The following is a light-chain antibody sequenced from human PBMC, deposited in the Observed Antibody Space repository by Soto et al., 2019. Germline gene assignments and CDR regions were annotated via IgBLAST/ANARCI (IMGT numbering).Light chain of an antibody. CDR1: SSNIGAGYD. CDR3: QSSDSSLSGSL. Sequence: QSVLTQPPSVSGAPGQRVTISCTGSSSNIGAGYDVHWYQQLPGTAPKLLIYVNSNRPSGVTDRFSGFKSGTSASLAITGLQAEDEAEYYCQSSDSSLSGSLFGGGTKLTVL. CDR2: VNS. J-gene: IGLJ2*01. V-gene: IGLV1-40*01.